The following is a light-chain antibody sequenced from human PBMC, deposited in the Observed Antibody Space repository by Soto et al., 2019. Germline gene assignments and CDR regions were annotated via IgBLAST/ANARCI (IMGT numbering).Light chain of an antibody. CDR2: GAS. CDR1: QSVNNN. V-gene: IGKV3D-15*01. CDR3: QQANDWPPT. J-gene: IGKJ1*01. Sequence: EIVLTQSPATLSLSPGERTALSCGASQSVNNNFLAWYQQIPGQAPRLLIYGASSRASGIPARFSGSGSGTVFTLTISSLQSEDFAVYYCQQANDWPPTFGQGTRV.